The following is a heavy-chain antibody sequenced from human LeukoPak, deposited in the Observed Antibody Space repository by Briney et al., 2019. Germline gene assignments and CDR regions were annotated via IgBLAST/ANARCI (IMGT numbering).Heavy chain of an antibody. D-gene: IGHD3-10*01. V-gene: IGHV3-30*02. Sequence: GGSLRLSCAASGFTFSSYGMHWVRQAPGKGLEWVAFIRYDGSNKYYADSVKGRFTISRDNSKNTLYLQMSSLRAEDTAVYYCAKDGRQRKTYFYGSGSANAFDIWGQGTMVTVSP. CDR1: GFTFSSYG. CDR3: AKDGRQRKTYFYGSGSANAFDI. J-gene: IGHJ3*02. CDR2: IRYDGSNK.